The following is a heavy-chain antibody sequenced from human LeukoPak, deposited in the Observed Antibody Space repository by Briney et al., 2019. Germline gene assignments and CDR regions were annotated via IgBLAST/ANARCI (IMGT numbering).Heavy chain of an antibody. J-gene: IGHJ6*03. V-gene: IGHV3-43D*03. CDR2: ISWDGGST. CDR3: AKDSARYCSGGSCYYYYYMDV. Sequence: GGSLRLSCAASGFTFDDYAMHWVRQAPGKGLEWVSLISWDGGSTYYADSVKGRFTISRDNSKNSLYLQMNSLRAEDTALYYCAKDSARYCSGGSCYYYYYMDVWGKGTTVTVSS. D-gene: IGHD2-15*01. CDR1: GFTFDDYA.